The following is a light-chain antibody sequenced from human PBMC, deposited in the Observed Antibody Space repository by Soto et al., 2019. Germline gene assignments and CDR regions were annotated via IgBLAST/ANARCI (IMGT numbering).Light chain of an antibody. J-gene: IGKJ4*01. Sequence: EIVLTQYPGTLSLSPGERATLSCRASQSVSSSYLAWYQQKPGQAPRLLIYDASSRSTGIPDRFSGSGSGTDFTLTISRLEPEDFAVYYCQQYDSSPLTFGGGTKVEIK. CDR1: QSVSSSY. CDR3: QQYDSSPLT. V-gene: IGKV3-20*01. CDR2: DAS.